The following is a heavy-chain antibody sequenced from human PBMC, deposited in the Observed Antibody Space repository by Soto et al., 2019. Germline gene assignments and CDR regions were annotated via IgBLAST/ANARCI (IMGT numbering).Heavy chain of an antibody. CDR1: GGSISSYY. D-gene: IGHD4-17*01. J-gene: IGHJ6*02. Sequence: LSLTCTVSGGSISSYYWGWIRQPPGKGLEWIGYIYYSGSTNYNPSLKSRVTISVDTSKNQFSLKLSSVTAADTAVYYCARELGDPYYYYYGMDVWGQGTTVTVSS. CDR3: ARELGDPYYYYYGMDV. V-gene: IGHV4-59*01. CDR2: IYYSGST.